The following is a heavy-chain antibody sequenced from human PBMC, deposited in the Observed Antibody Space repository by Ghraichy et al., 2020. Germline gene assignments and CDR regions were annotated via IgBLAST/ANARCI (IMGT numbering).Heavy chain of an antibody. V-gene: IGHV4-39*01. CDR3: ARLPYSSSSFHYYYGMDV. Sequence: SQTLSLTCTVSGGSISSSSYYWGWIRQPPGKGLEWIGSIYYSGSTYYNPSLKSRVTISVDTSKNQFSLKLSSVTAADTAVYYCARLPYSSSSFHYYYGMDVWGQGTTVTVSS. CDR2: IYYSGST. CDR1: GGSISSSSYY. D-gene: IGHD6-6*01. J-gene: IGHJ6*02.